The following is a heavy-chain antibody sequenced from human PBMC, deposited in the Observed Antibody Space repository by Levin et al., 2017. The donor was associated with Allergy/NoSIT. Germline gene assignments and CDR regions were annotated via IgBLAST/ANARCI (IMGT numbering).Heavy chain of an antibody. Sequence: TSETLSLTCTVSGGSISSGGYYWSWIRQHPGKGLEWIGYIYYSGSTYYNPSLKSRVTISVDTSKNQFSLKLSSVTAADTAVYYCARESDDILTGYYTRNDAFDIWGQGTMVTVSS. CDR2: IYYSGST. V-gene: IGHV4-31*03. CDR1: GGSISSGGYY. J-gene: IGHJ3*02. D-gene: IGHD3-9*01. CDR3: ARESDDILTGYYTRNDAFDI.